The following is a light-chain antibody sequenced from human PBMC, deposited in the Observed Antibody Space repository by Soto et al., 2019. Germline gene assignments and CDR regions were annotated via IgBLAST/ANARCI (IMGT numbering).Light chain of an antibody. J-gene: IGKJ1*01. CDR3: HQYGSSPQT. CDR2: GAS. CDR1: QGLTNSY. Sequence: EVVLTQSPATLSVSPGDRATLSCRASQGLTNSYLAWYQQKPGQAPSLLIYGASSRATGIPDRFSGSGSGTEFTLTVDRLEPEDFAVYYCHQYGSSPQTVGRGTKVDIK. V-gene: IGKV3-20*01.